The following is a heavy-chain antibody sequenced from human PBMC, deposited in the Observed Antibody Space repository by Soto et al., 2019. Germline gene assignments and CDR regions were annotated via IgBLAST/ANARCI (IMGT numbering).Heavy chain of an antibody. CDR1: GFTFSSYA. V-gene: IGHV5-51*01. CDR3: ARLRRRITIFGVEPDAFDI. CDR2: IYPGDSDT. D-gene: IGHD3-3*01. J-gene: IGHJ3*02. Sequence: GGSLRLSCAASGFTFSSYAMSWVRQAPGKGLEWMGIIYPGDSDTRYSPSFQGQVTISADKSISTAYLQWSSLKASDTAMYYCARLRRRITIFGVEPDAFDIWGQGTMVTVSS.